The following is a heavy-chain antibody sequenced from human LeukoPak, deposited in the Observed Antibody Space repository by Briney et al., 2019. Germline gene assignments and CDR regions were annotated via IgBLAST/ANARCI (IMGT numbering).Heavy chain of an antibody. V-gene: IGHV5-51*01. D-gene: IGHD2-2*01. CDR3: ARWLGYCSSTSCYQPFDY. CDR1: GYSFTSYW. J-gene: IGHJ4*02. Sequence: GESLKISCKGSGYSFTSYWIGWVRQKPGKGLEWMGIIFPGDSDTRYSPSFQGQVTISADKSISTAYLQWSSLKASDTAMYYCARWLGYCSSTSCYQPFDYWGQGTLVTVSS. CDR2: IFPGDSDT.